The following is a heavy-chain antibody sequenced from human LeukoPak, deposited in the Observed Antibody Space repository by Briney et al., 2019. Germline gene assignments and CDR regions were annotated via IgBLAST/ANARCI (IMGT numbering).Heavy chain of an antibody. J-gene: IGHJ4*02. D-gene: IGHD6-13*01. V-gene: IGHV1-46*01. CDR3: ARDSIAAAGSFGY. CDR2: INPSGGSR. CDR1: GYTFTSYY. Sequence: GASVKVSRKASGYTFTSYYMHWVRQAPGQGLEWMGIINPSGGSRSYAQKFQGRVTMTRDTSTSTVYMELSSLRSEDTAVYYCARDSIAAAGSFGYWGQGTLVTVSS.